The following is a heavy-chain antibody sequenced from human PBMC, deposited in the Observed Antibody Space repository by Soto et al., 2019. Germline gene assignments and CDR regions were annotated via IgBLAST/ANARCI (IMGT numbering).Heavy chain of an antibody. CDR3: ARVGGNYYDSSDYIEGDY. CDR2: IYYSGST. CDR1: GGSISSGDYY. V-gene: IGHV4-30-4*01. Sequence: KPSETLSLTCTVSGGSISSGDYYWSWIRQPPGKGLEWIGYIYYSGSTYYNPSLKSRVTISVDTSKNQFSLKLSSVTAADTAVYYCARVGGNYYDSSDYIEGDYWGQGTLVTVSS. J-gene: IGHJ4*02. D-gene: IGHD3-22*01.